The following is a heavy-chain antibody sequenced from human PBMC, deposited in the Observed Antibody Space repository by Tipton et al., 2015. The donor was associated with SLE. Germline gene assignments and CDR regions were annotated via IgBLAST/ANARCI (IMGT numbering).Heavy chain of an antibody. CDR1: DGSIRSTNYY. D-gene: IGHD3-10*01. J-gene: IGHJ6*03. Sequence: TLSLTCTVSDGSIRSTNYYWGWIRQPPGKGLEWIGSIFYTGSTYYNPSLKSRVTISVDTSKNQFSLKLSSVTAADTAVYYCARGVRGTYYYYYYYMDVWGKRTTVTVSS. V-gene: IGHV4-39*07. CDR2: IFYTGST. CDR3: ARGVRGTYYYYYYYMDV.